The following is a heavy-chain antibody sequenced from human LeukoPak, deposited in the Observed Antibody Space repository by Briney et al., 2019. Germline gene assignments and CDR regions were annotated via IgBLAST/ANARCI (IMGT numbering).Heavy chain of an antibody. J-gene: IGHJ6*02. CDR2: INSDGGTT. V-gene: IGHV3-74*01. CDR3: AIAGSSSWYSMDV. D-gene: IGHD6-13*01. CDR1: GFTFSSYW. Sequence: GGSLRLSCAASGFTFSSYWMRWVRQAPGKGLVWVSRINSDGGTTNYADSVKGRFTISRDNAKNTLYLQMNSLRAEDTAVYYCAIAGSSSWYSMDVWGQGTTVTVSS.